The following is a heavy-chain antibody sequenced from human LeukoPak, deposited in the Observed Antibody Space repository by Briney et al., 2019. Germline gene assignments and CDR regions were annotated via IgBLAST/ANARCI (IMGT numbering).Heavy chain of an antibody. CDR3: ARRPSDYYDSSGYYEGYFDY. J-gene: IGHJ4*02. CDR2: IKQDGSQE. V-gene: IGHV3-7*01. Sequence: GGSLRLSCAASRFTLSTYWMSWVRQAPGKGLEWVAHIKQDGSQEYYVDSVKGRFTISRDSAKNSLYLQMNSLRAEDTAVYYCARRPSDYYDSSGYYEGYFDYWGQGTLVTVSS. D-gene: IGHD3-22*01. CDR1: RFTLSTYW.